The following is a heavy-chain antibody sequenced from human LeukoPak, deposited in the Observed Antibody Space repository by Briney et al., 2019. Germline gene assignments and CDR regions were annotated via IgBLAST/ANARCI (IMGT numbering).Heavy chain of an antibody. D-gene: IGHD4-17*01. CDR3: ARDARDYVY. V-gene: IGHV1-69*04. J-gene: IGHJ4*02. Sequence: SVKVSCKASGGTFSSYAISWVRQAPGKGLEWMGRIIPILGIANYAQKFQGRVTITADKSTSTAYMELSSLRSEDTAVYYCARDARDYVYWGQGTLVTVSS. CDR2: IIPILGIA. CDR1: GGTFSSYA.